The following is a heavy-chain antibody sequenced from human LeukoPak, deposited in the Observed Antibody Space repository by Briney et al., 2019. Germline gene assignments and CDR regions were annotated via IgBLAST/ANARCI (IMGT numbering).Heavy chain of an antibody. V-gene: IGHV3-48*01. CDR2: ISISSSTI. CDR3: ARLPRYCSSTSCPPDFDY. J-gene: IGHJ4*02. Sequence: GGSLRLSCAASGFTFSSYSMNWVRQAPGKGLEWVSYISISSSTIYYADSVKGRFTISRDNAKNPLYLQMNSLRAEDTAVYYCARLPRYCSSTSCPPDFDYWGQGTLVTVSS. CDR1: GFTFSSYS. D-gene: IGHD2-2*01.